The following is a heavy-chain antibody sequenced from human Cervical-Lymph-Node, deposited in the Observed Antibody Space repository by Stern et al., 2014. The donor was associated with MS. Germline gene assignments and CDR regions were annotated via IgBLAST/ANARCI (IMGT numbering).Heavy chain of an antibody. J-gene: IGHJ6*02. CDR1: GGSIRGYY. D-gene: IGHD2-21*01. V-gene: IGHV4-59*01. Sequence: QVQLQESGPGLVKPLETLSLTCTVSGGSIRGYYWSWVRQSPGEGLQWIGYISYTGSTNCSPSLMRRVTISLDTSKNLVSLNLSSVTAADSAVYYCAREHIESPRRRPESYIYHGMDVWGQGTTVIVSS. CDR3: AREHIESPRRRPESYIYHGMDV. CDR2: ISYTGST.